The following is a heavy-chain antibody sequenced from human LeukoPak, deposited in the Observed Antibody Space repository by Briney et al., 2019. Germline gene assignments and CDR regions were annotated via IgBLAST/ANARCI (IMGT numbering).Heavy chain of an antibody. CDR3: AKDDNYYDSSGYYYVLGY. Sequence: PGRSLRLSCAASGFTFSSYGMHWVRQAPGKGLEWVAVISYDGSNKYYADSVKGRFTISRDNSKNTLYLQMNSLRAEDTAVYYCAKDDNYYDSSGYYYVLGYWGQGTLVTVSS. V-gene: IGHV3-30*18. J-gene: IGHJ4*02. CDR1: GFTFSSYG. D-gene: IGHD3-22*01. CDR2: ISYDGSNK.